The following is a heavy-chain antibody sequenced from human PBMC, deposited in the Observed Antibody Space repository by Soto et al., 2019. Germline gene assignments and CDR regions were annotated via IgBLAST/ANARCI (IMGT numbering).Heavy chain of an antibody. Sequence: EVQLVESGGGLVQPGGSLRLSCTASGFPFRSFWMQWVRQPPGKGLEWVARIDGDDGDDTATNYADSVQGRFLISRDNAKNTLHLQMSRLRAEDTAVYYCVRDSHGDYWGQGTLVTVSP. V-gene: IGHV3-74*01. CDR1: GFPFRSFW. CDR2: IDGDDGDDTAT. CDR3: VRDSHGDY. J-gene: IGHJ4*02.